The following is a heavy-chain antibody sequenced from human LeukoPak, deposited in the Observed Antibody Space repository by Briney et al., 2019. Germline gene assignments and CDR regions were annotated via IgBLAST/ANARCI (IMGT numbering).Heavy chain of an antibody. Sequence: GGSLRLSCAASGFTFSSYSMNWVRQAPGKGLEWVSYISSSSSTIYYADSVKGRFTISRDNAKNSLYLQMNSLRAEDTAVYYCARPGLYDFWSGYYTSAFDIWGQGTMVTVSS. D-gene: IGHD3-3*01. CDR1: GFTFSSYS. J-gene: IGHJ3*02. V-gene: IGHV3-48*01. CDR3: ARPGLYDFWSGYYTSAFDI. CDR2: ISSSSSTI.